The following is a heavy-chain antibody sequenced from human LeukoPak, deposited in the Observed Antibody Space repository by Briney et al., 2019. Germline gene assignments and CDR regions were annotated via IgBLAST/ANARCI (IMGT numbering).Heavy chain of an antibody. CDR1: GYSFTTYW. D-gene: IGHD6-13*01. J-gene: IGHJ4*02. Sequence: GESLKISCKGSGYSFTTYWISWVRQMPGKGLEWMGRIDPSDSYTNYSPSFQGHVTISADKSFSTAYPQWTSLKASDTAMYYCARHAKAYGSSCDYWGQGTLVTVSS. CDR3: ARHAKAYGSSCDY. CDR2: IDPSDSYT. V-gene: IGHV5-10-1*01.